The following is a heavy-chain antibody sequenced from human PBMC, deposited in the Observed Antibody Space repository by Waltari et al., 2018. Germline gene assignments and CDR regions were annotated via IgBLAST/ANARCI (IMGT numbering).Heavy chain of an antibody. D-gene: IGHD4-17*01. J-gene: IGHJ4*02. CDR1: GYSISSGSY. V-gene: IGHV4-38-2*01. CDR2: IYHSGST. CDR3: ASRHDYGDPRWGFDY. Sequence: QVQLQESGPGLVKPSETLSLTCAVSGYSISSGSYWGWIRQPPGKGLEWIGSIYHSGSTYYNPSLKSRVTISVDTSKNQFSLKLSSVTAADTAVYYCASRHDYGDPRWGFDYWGQGTLVTVSS.